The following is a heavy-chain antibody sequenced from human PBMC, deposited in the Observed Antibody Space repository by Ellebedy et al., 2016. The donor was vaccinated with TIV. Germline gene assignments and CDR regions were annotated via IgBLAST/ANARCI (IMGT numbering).Heavy chain of an antibody. D-gene: IGHD3-10*01. CDR1: EFTLSNYW. Sequence: GESLKISXVASEFTLSNYWMAWVRQAPGKGLEWVANIKQDGSVKYYLDSVKGRFTISRDNAKNSVYLQMNSLRAEDTAVYYCAKDSGWFVGSGSYYPNWGQGTLVTVSS. J-gene: IGHJ4*02. CDR2: IKQDGSVK. CDR3: AKDSGWFVGSGSYYPN. V-gene: IGHV3-7*01.